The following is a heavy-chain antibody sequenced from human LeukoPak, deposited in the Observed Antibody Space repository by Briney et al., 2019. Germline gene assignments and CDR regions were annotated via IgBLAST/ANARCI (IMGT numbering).Heavy chain of an antibody. J-gene: IGHJ4*02. Sequence: PGGSLRLSCAASGFTFSSYSVNWVRQAPGKGLEWVSYISSSSSTIYYADSVKGRFTISRDNAKNSLYLQMNSLRAEDTAVYYCARDKGIAAVGYYFDYWGQGTLVTVSS. V-gene: IGHV3-48*01. CDR2: ISSSSSTI. D-gene: IGHD6-25*01. CDR1: GFTFSSYS. CDR3: ARDKGIAAVGYYFDY.